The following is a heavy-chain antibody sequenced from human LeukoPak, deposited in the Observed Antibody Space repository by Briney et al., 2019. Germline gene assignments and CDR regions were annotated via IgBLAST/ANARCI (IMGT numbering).Heavy chain of an antibody. Sequence: PSETLSLTCTGSGGSISSYFWSGVRQPPGKGLEWMGDIYYGGSTNYNPSLKSRVTISVDTKKNQFSLKLASVTTAATAVYCCARDRWLGYWGQGTLVTVSS. D-gene: IGHD5-12*01. CDR1: GGSISSYF. V-gene: IGHV4-59*01. CDR3: ARDRWLGY. CDR2: IYYGGST. J-gene: IGHJ4*02.